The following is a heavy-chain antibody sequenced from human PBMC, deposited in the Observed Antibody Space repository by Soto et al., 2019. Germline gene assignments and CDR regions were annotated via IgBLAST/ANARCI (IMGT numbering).Heavy chain of an antibody. J-gene: IGHJ4*02. CDR1: GFMFSAYW. D-gene: IGHD5-18*01. V-gene: IGHV3-7*01. CDR3: ARDFYGGYTYGPGDY. Sequence: LRLSCAASGFMFSAYWMSWVRQAPGKGLEWVANIHGDGGKIYYVDSVKGRFTISRDNAKRSLYLQMKSLRAEDTAVYYWARDFYGGYTYGPGDYWGQGALVTVSS. CDR2: IHGDGGKI.